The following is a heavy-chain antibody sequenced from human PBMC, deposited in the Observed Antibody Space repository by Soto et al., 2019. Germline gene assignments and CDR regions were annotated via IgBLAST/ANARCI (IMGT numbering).Heavy chain of an antibody. J-gene: IGHJ6*02. CDR1: GGSFSGYY. CDR2: INHSGST. Sequence: SETLSLTCAVYGGSFSGYYWSWIRQPPGKGLEWIGEINHSGSTNYNPSLKSRVTISVDTSKNQFSLKLSSVTAADTAVYYCATPREGNYYYYYGMDVWGQGTTVSVSS. D-gene: IGHD1-26*01. CDR3: ATPREGNYYYYYGMDV. V-gene: IGHV4-34*01.